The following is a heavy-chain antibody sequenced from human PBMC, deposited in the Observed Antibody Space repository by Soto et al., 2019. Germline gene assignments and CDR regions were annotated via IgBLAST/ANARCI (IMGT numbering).Heavy chain of an antibody. CDR1: GFTFSSYG. D-gene: IGHD4-17*01. CDR2: ISYDGSNK. CDR3: AKDRGSETTVVTGPGY. V-gene: IGHV3-30*18. J-gene: IGHJ4*02. Sequence: GGSLRLSCAASGFTFSSYGMHWVRQAPGKGLEWVAVISYDGSNKYYADSVKGRFTISRDNSKNTLYLQMNSLRAEDTAVYYCAKDRGSETTVVTGPGYWGQGTLVTVSS.